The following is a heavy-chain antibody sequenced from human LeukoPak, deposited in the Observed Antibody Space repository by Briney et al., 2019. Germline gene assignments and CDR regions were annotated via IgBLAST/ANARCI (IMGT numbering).Heavy chain of an antibody. CDR2: IYYSGST. D-gene: IGHD1-14*01. J-gene: IGHJ4*02. CDR3: AITHFNRRFDY. Sequence: SQTLSLTCTVSSGSISSGGCYWSWIRQHPGKGLEWIGYIYYSGSTYYNPSLKSRVTISVNTSKNQFSLKLSSVTAADTAVYYCAITHFNRRFDYWGQGTLVTASS. V-gene: IGHV4-31*03. CDR1: SGSISSGGCY.